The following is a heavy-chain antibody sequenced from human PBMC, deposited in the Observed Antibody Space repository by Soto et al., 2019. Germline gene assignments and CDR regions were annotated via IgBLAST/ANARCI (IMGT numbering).Heavy chain of an antibody. J-gene: IGHJ4*02. Sequence: EVQLVESGGGLVQPGGSLRLSCAASGFTFSNYWMHWVRQAPGKGLVWVSRISDDGGSTTYADSVKGRFTISRDNAKNMLYLQMNRRRAEDTAVYYCGRAGANDFWGQGTLVTVSS. CDR3: GRAGANDF. V-gene: IGHV3-74*01. CDR2: ISDDGGST. CDR1: GFTFSNYW. D-gene: IGHD7-27*01.